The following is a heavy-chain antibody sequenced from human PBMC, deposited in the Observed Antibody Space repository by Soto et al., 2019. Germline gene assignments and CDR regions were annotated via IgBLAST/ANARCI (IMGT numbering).Heavy chain of an antibody. CDR1: GFTVSTYS. V-gene: IGHV3-48*02. J-gene: IGHJ4*02. Sequence: GSLRLSCAAPGFTVSTYSMNWVRQAPGKGLEWVSHITSSGTQMYYADSVKGRFTISRDSAKNSLYLHMNSLRDEDTAVYYCARDHPYQDYCGQGTLVTVSS. CDR2: ITSSGTQM. CDR3: ARDHPYQDY.